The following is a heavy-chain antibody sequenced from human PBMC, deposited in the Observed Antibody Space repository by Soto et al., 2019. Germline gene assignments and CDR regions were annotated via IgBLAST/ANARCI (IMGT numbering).Heavy chain of an antibody. CDR2: ISGSGGST. J-gene: IGHJ4*02. V-gene: IGHV3-23*01. D-gene: IGHD3-3*01. Sequence: PGGSLRLSCAASGSTFSNAWISWVRQAPGKGLEWVSAISGSGGSTYYADSVKGRFTISRDNSKNTLYLQMNSLRAEDTAVYYCAKFRWSGYFTNFDYWGQGTLVTVSS. CDR3: AKFRWSGYFTNFDY. CDR1: GSTFSNAW.